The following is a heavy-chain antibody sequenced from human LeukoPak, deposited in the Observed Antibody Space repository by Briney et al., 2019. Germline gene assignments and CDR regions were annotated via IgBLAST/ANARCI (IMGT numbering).Heavy chain of an antibody. CDR1: GGSFSGYY. CDR2: INRSGST. J-gene: IGHJ4*02. Sequence: SETLSLTCAVYGGSFSGYYWSWIRQPPGKGLEWIGEINRSGSTNYNPSLKSRVTISVDTSKNQFSLKLSSVTAADTAVYYCASYDLWSGYYPFDYWGQGTLVTVSS. CDR3: ASYDLWSGYYPFDY. D-gene: IGHD3-3*01. V-gene: IGHV4-34*01.